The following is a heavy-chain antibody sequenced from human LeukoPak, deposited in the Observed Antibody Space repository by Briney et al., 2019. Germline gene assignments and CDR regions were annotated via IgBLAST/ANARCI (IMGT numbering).Heavy chain of an antibody. CDR3: AKEVGSYVWGSYRYEGFDY. Sequence: GGSLRLSCAASGFTFDDYAMHWVRQAPGKGLEWVSGISWNSGSIGYADSVKGRFTISRDKAKNSLYLQMNSLRAEDTALYYCAKEVGSYVWGSYRYEGFDYWGQGTLVTVSS. D-gene: IGHD3-16*02. CDR2: ISWNSGSI. J-gene: IGHJ4*02. CDR1: GFTFDDYA. V-gene: IGHV3-9*01.